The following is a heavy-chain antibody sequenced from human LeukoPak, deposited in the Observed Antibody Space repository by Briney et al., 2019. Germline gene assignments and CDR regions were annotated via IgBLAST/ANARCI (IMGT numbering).Heavy chain of an antibody. J-gene: IGHJ4*02. Sequence: GGSLRLSCAASGFTFSSFSMNWVRQAPGKGLEWVSYISSSSSTIYYADSVKGRFTISRDNAKNSLYLQMNSLRAEDTAVYYCARFYYDSSGYPADYFDYWCQGTLVTVSS. CDR2: ISSSSSTI. CDR1: GFTFSSFS. D-gene: IGHD3-22*01. CDR3: ARFYYDSSGYPADYFDY. V-gene: IGHV3-48*01.